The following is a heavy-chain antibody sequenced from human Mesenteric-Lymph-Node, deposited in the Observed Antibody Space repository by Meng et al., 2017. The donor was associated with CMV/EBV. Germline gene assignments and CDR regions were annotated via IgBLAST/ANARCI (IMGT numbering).Heavy chain of an antibody. J-gene: IGHJ6*02. V-gene: IGHV4-34*01. Sequence: SETLSLTCAVYCGSFSDYYWTWIRLPPGKDLEWIGEIKHGGSASYNSSLKSRVTISVDTSMNHFSLKLTSVTAADTAVYYCARVLSNYPYYYGMDVWGQGTTVTVSS. CDR3: ARVLSNYPYYYGMDV. CDR1: CGSFSDYY. D-gene: IGHD4-11*01. CDR2: IKHGGSA.